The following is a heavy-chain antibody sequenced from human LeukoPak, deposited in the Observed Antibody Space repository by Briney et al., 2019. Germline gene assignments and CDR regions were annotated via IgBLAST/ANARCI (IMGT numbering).Heavy chain of an antibody. CDR3: ARVRNSWNYFSARNNWFDP. Sequence: PETLSLTCAVSGYSISSGYYWGWIRQPPGKGLEWIGSIYHSGSTYYNPSLKSRVTISVDTSKNQFSLKLSSVTAADTAVYYCARVRNSWNYFSARNNWFDPWGQGTLVTVSS. CDR2: IYHSGST. CDR1: GYSISSGYY. J-gene: IGHJ5*02. D-gene: IGHD1-7*01. V-gene: IGHV4-38-2*01.